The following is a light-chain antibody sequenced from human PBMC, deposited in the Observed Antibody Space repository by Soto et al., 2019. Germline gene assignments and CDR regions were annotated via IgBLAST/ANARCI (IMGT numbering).Light chain of an antibody. CDR2: GAS. V-gene: IGKV3-15*01. Sequence: EIVMTQSPATLSVSPGERATLSCRASQSVNSNLAWYQQNPGQAPRLLIYGASARATGVPARFSGSGSGTEFTLTITSLQSEDCAVYYCQHYNDWVKTFGQGTKLEIK. CDR3: QHYNDWVKT. J-gene: IGKJ2*01. CDR1: QSVNSN.